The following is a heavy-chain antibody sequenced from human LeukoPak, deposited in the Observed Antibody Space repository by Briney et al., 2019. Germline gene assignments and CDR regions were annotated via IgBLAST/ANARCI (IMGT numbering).Heavy chain of an antibody. V-gene: IGHV1-2*06. CDR1: GYTFTGYY. J-gene: IGHJ4*02. Sequence: ASVKVSCKASGYTFTGYYMHWVRQAPGQGLEWMGRINPNSGGANYAQKFQGRVTMTRDTSISTAYMELSRLRSDDTAVYYCARERHDYVWGSYRYSIDYWGQGTLVTVSS. CDR3: ARERHDYVWGSYRYSIDY. CDR2: INPNSGGA. D-gene: IGHD3-16*02.